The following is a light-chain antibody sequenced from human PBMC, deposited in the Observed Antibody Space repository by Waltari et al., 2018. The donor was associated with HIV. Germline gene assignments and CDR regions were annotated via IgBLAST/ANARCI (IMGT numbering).Light chain of an antibody. CDR2: RNN. J-gene: IGLJ3*02. CDR3: AAWDDSLNGWV. Sequence: QSVVTEPPAASGTRGPRGTISCFGSDYNVRGNTVTWYHQYSGAAPKLLIYRNNQRPSGVPDRFSGSKSGTSSSLAISGLQSEDEADYYCAAWDDSLNGWVFGGGTRVTVL. CDR1: DYNVRGNT. V-gene: IGLV1-44*01.